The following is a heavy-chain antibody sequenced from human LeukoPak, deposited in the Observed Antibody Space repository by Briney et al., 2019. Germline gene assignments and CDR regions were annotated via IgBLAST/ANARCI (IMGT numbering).Heavy chain of an antibody. CDR3: ARGPSSSTSWYYYYMDV. D-gene: IGHD2-2*01. V-gene: IGHV3-48*01. CDR2: ISSSSGNI. J-gene: IGHJ6*03. CDR1: AFTFSTYS. Sequence: AGGSLRLSCAASAFTFSTYSMTWVRQAPGKGLEWVSYISSSSGNIYYADSVKGRFTISRDNAKNSLYLQMNSLRAEDTAVYYCARGPSSSTSWYYYYMDVWGKGTTVTVSS.